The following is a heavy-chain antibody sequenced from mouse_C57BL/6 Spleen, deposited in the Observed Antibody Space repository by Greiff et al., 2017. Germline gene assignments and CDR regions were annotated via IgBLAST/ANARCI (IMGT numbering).Heavy chain of an antibody. CDR3: ARISNRAY. CDR1: GYSFTDYN. V-gene: IGHV1-18*01. D-gene: IGHD2-5*01. J-gene: IGHJ3*01. Sequence: VQLKESGPELVKPGASVKISCKASGYSFTDYNMNWVKQSNGKSLEWIGDINPNNGGTIYNQKFKGKATLTVDKSSSTAYMELRSLTSEDTAVYYCARISNRAYWGQGTLVTVSA. CDR2: INPNNGGT.